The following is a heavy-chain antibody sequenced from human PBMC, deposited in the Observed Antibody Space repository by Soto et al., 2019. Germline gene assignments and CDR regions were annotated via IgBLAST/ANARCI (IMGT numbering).Heavy chain of an antibody. D-gene: IGHD6-6*01. V-gene: IGHV1-69*12. CDR3: ARLWGIAPRDA. CDR2: IIPIFGGA. CDR1: GGAFRTFS. Sequence: QAQLVQSGAEVKKPGSSVKVSCEASGGAFRTFSISWVRQAPGQGLEWMGGIIPIFGGAHYAQKFQGRVTITADESTSTNYMELSGLRSEDTAVYYCARLWGIAPRDAWGQGTLVIVSS. J-gene: IGHJ5*02.